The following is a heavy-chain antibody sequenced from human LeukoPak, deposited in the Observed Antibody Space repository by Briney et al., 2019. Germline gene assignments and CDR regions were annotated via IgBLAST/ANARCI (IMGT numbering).Heavy chain of an antibody. CDR1: GYTFTTYP. CDR3: ARSSGGSSWYLAYY. D-gene: IGHD6-13*01. J-gene: IGHJ4*02. V-gene: IGHV7-4-1*02. CDR2: INTNTGNP. Sequence: GASVNVSCKASGYTFTTYPMNWVRQAPGQGLEWMGWINTNTGNPTYAQGFTGRFVFSLDTSVSTAYLQISSLKAEDTAVYYCARSSGGSSWYLAYYWGQGTLVTVSS.